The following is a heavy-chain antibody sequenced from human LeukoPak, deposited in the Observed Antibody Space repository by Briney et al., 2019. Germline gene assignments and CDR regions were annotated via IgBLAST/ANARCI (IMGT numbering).Heavy chain of an antibody. CDR2: ISYDGSNK. Sequence: PGGSLRLSCAASGFTFSSYTMHWVRQAPGKGLEWVAVISYDGSNKYYADYVKGRFTISRDNSKNTLYLQMNSLRAEDTAAYYCARGLHYYYYGMDVWGQGTTVTVSS. J-gene: IGHJ6*02. CDR3: ARGLHYYYYGMDV. CDR1: GFTFSSYT. D-gene: IGHD3-10*01. V-gene: IGHV3-30-3*01.